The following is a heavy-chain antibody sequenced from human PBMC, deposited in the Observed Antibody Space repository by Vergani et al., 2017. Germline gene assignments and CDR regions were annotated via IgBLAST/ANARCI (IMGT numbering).Heavy chain of an antibody. CDR1: GGSFSGYY. CDR3: ARGSIAARPLDY. Sequence: QVQLQQWGAGLLKPSETLSLTCAVYGGSFSGYYWSWIRQPPGNGLEWIGEINHSGSTNYNPSLKSRVTISVDTSKNQFSLKLSSVTAADTAVYYCARGSIAARPLDYWGQGTLVTVSS. CDR2: INHSGST. D-gene: IGHD6-6*01. V-gene: IGHV4-34*01. J-gene: IGHJ4*02.